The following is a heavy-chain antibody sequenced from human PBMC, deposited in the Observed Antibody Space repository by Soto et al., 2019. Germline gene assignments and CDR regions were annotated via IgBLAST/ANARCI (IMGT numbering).Heavy chain of an antibody. CDR1: GFTFSSSA. D-gene: IGHD5-12*01. CDR3: AKIRGYDLGSTTFQH. J-gene: IGHJ1*01. CDR2: ISGNGDTT. Sequence: EVQLLESGGGLVQPGGSLRLSCAASGFTFSSSAMSWVRQAPGKGLDWVSAISGNGDTTYYADSVKGRFTISRDISKNTLYLQMNSLRPEDTAVYYCAKIRGYDLGSTTFQHWGQGILVTVSS. V-gene: IGHV3-23*01.